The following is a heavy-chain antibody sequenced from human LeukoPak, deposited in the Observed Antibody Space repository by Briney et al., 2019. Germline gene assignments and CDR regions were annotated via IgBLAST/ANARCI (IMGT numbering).Heavy chain of an antibody. Sequence: ASVKVSCKASGYTFTGYYMHWVRQAPGQGLEWMGRINPNSGGTNYAQKFRGRVTMTRDTSISTAYMELSRLRSDDTAVYYCARVPYDYVWGSYRYDYYYYYGMDVWGQGTTVTVSS. CDR3: ARVPYDYVWGSYRYDYYYYYGMDV. D-gene: IGHD3-16*02. J-gene: IGHJ6*02. V-gene: IGHV1-2*06. CDR2: INPNSGGT. CDR1: GYTFTGYY.